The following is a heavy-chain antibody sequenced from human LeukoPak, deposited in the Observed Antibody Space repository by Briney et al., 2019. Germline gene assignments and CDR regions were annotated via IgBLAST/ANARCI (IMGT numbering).Heavy chain of an antibody. D-gene: IGHD1-26*01. CDR3: AKDWAYSSSYYIFDY. CDR1: GFTFDDYA. CDR2: ISWNSGSI. V-gene: IGHV3-9*01. Sequence: GGSLRLSCAASGFTFDDYAMHWVRQPPGKGLEWVSGISWNSGSITYADSVKGRFTISRDNAKSSLYLQMNSLRPEDTAFYYCAKDWAYSSSYYIFDYWGQGTLVTASS. J-gene: IGHJ4*02.